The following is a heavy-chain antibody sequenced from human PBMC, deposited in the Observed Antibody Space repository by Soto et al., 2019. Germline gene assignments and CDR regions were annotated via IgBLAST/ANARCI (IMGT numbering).Heavy chain of an antibody. J-gene: IGHJ5*02. CDR2: INHSGST. V-gene: IGHV4-34*01. CDR1: GGSFSGYY. Sequence: PSETLSLTCAVYGGSFSGYYWSWIRQPPGKGLEWIGEINHSGSTNYNPSLKSRVTISVDTSKNQFSLKLSSVTAADTAVYYCAREKQLVSGDNWFDPWGQGTLVTVSS. D-gene: IGHD6-13*01. CDR3: AREKQLVSGDNWFDP.